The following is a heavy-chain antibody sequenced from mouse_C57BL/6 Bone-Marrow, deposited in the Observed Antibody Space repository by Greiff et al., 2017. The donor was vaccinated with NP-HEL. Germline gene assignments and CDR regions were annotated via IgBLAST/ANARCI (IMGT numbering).Heavy chain of an antibody. CDR2: IYPGDGDT. J-gene: IGHJ1*03. CDR3: ARKDYGSRPWYFDV. Sequence: QVQLKESGAELVKPGASVKISCKASGYAFSSYWMNWVKQRPGKGLEWIGQIYPGDGDTNYNGKFKGKATLTADKSSSTAYMQLSSLTSEDSAVYFCARKDYGSRPWYFDVWGTGTTVTVSS. CDR1: GYAFSSYW. V-gene: IGHV1-80*01. D-gene: IGHD1-1*01.